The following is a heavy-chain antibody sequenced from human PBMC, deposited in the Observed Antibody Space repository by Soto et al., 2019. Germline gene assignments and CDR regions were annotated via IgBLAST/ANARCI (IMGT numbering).Heavy chain of an antibody. Sequence: GSGPTLVNPTQTLTLTCTFSGFSLSTSGMCVSWIRQPPGKALEWLALIDWDDDKYYSTSLKTRLTIPKDTSKNQVVLTMTNMDPVDTATYYCARIPSGYYYYGMDVWGQGTTVTVSS. CDR1: GFSLSTSGMC. CDR2: IDWDDDK. J-gene: IGHJ6*02. V-gene: IGHV2-70*01. CDR3: ARIPSGYYYYGMDV.